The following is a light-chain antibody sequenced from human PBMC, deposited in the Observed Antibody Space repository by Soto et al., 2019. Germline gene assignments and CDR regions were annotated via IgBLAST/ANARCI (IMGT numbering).Light chain of an antibody. Sequence: QSVLTQPASVSGSPGQSINISCTGTSSXXCGYNYVSWYQHHPGKAPKLIIYDVSNRPSGVSNPFSGSKSGNTASLTISGLQPEDEADYYCSSYTTSNTRQIVFGTGTKVTVL. J-gene: IGLJ1*01. CDR2: DVS. V-gene: IGLV2-14*03. CDR3: SSYTTSNTRQIV. CDR1: SSXXCGYNY.